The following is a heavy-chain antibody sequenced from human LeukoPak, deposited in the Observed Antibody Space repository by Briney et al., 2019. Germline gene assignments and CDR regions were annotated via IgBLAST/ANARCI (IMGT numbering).Heavy chain of an antibody. V-gene: IGHV3-33*01. D-gene: IGHD3-10*01. Sequence: GGSLRLSCAASGFTFRTFGMHWVRQPPGKGLEWVAIIWYDGINKYCADSVKGRFTIYNDNYKNTLYLQMNSLRAQDTAVYCCASGGSRYGNWGRGTLLTVSS. CDR1: GFTFRTFG. CDR2: IWYDGINK. CDR3: ASGGSRYGN. J-gene: IGHJ4*02.